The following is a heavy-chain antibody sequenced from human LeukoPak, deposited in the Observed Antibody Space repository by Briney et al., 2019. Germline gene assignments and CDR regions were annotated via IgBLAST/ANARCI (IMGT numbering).Heavy chain of an antibody. D-gene: IGHD4-23*01. CDR1: GGSFSGYY. CDR3: AREDYGGNSAFDY. V-gene: IGHV4-34*01. Sequence: PSETLSLTCAAYGGSFSGYYWSWIRQPPGKGLEWIGEINHIGSTNYNPSLKSRVTISIDTSKNQFSLKLSSVTAADTAVYYCAREDYGGNSAFDYWGQGTLVTVSS. J-gene: IGHJ4*02. CDR2: INHIGST.